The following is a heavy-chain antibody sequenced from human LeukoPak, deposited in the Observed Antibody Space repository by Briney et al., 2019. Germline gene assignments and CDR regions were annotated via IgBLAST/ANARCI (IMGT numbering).Heavy chain of an antibody. J-gene: IGHJ4*02. CDR2: INQGGSQR. V-gene: IGHV3-7*01. CDR3: AKYCSGGSCYGHHFDS. Sequence: GGSLRLSCAASGFTFSGYWMGWVRQAPGKGLEWVAKINQGGSQRYYVDSVKGRFTISRDNAENSLYLQMNSVSVEDTAVYYCAKYCSGGSCYGHHFDSWGQGTLVTVSS. D-gene: IGHD2-15*01. CDR1: GFTFSGYW.